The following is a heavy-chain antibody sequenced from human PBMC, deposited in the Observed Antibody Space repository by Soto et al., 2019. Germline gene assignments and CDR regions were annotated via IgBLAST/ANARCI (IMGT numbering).Heavy chain of an antibody. D-gene: IGHD3-10*01. J-gene: IGHJ3*01. CDR3: ARVWGGAFDF. Sequence: SETLSLTCTVSGGSINSGGYSWTWIRQPPGKGLEWIGFIYHTGTTYYNPSLKSRVTISVDRSKNRFSLRLSSVTAADTAVYYCARVWGGAFDFWGQGTMVTVSS. V-gene: IGHV4-30-2*01. CDR1: GGSINSGGYS. CDR2: IYHTGTT.